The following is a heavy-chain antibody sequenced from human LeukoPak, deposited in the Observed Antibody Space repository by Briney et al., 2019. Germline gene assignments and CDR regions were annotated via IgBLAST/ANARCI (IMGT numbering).Heavy chain of an antibody. V-gene: IGHV1-18*01. J-gene: IGHJ5*02. D-gene: IGHD2-2*01. CDR2: ISAYNGNT. CDR1: GYTLTELS. Sequence: ASVKVSCKVSGYTLTELSMHWVRQAPGQGLEWMGWISAYNGNTNYAQKLQGRVTMTTDTSTSTAYMELRSLRSDDTAVYYCAREEGYCSSTSCFANWFDPWGQGTLVTVSS. CDR3: AREEGYCSSTSCFANWFDP.